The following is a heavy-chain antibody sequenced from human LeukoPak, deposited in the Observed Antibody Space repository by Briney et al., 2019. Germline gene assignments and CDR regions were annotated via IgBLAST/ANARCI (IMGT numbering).Heavy chain of an antibody. Sequence: GASVKVSCKASGDTVSSYAISWVRQAPGQGLEWMGRIIPIFDIPTYAQNFKGRVSITADRSTSTAYMELSSLRSEDTAVYYCAGEMATYLNAFNIWGQGTMVTVSS. V-gene: IGHV1-69*04. CDR2: IIPIFDIP. CDR3: AGEMATYLNAFNI. J-gene: IGHJ3*02. CDR1: GDTVSSYA. D-gene: IGHD5-24*01.